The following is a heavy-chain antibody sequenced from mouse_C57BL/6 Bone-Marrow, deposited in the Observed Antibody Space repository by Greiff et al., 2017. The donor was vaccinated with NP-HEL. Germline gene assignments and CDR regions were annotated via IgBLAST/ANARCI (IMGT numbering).Heavy chain of an antibody. CDR1: GYTFTRYG. Sequence: QVQLQQSGAELARPGASVKLSCKASGYTFTRYGISWVKQRTGQGLEWIGEIYPRSGHTYYNEKFKGKATLTADKSSSTAYMGLRSLKSEDSAVYFCARRYYYGSRSWFAYWGQGTLVTVSA. V-gene: IGHV1-81*01. CDR3: ARRYYYGSRSWFAY. CDR2: IYPRSGHT. D-gene: IGHD1-1*01. J-gene: IGHJ3*01.